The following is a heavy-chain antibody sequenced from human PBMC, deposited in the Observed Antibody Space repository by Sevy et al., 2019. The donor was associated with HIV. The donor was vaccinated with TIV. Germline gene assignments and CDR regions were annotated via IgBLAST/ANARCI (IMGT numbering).Heavy chain of an antibody. CDR2: ISYDGSNK. CDR3: ARDPGYYDSILSYYFDY. CDR1: GFTFSSYA. Sequence: GGSLRLSCAASGFTFSSYAMHWVRQAPGKGLEWVAVISYDGSNKYYADSVKGRFTISRDNSKNTLYLQMNSLRAEDTAVYYCARDPGYYDSILSYYFDYWGQGTLVTVSS. D-gene: IGHD3-22*01. V-gene: IGHV3-30*04. J-gene: IGHJ4*02.